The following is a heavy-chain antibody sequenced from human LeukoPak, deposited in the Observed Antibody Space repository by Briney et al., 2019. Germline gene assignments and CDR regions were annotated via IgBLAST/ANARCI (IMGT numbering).Heavy chain of an antibody. Sequence: GGSLRLSCAASGFTVSTNYMNWVRQAPGKGLEWVSYISSSSSTIYYADSVKGRFTISRDNAKNSLYLQMNSLRAEDTAVYYCAREVENTSGWYSHFDYWGQGTLVTVSS. CDR1: GFTVSTNY. CDR3: AREVENTSGWYSHFDY. D-gene: IGHD6-19*01. V-gene: IGHV3-48*04. CDR2: ISSSSSTI. J-gene: IGHJ4*02.